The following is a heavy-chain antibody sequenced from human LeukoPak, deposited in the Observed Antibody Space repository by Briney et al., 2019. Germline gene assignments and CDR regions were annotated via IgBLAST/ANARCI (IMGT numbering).Heavy chain of an antibody. CDR2: INHGEST. D-gene: IGHD3-9*01. V-gene: IGHV4-34*01. CDR1: GGSFSGYY. CDR3: ARGGYYDILTGYYNVAYFDY. J-gene: IGHJ4*02. Sequence: SETLSLTCAVYGGSFSGYYWSWVRQPPGKGLDSIGEINHGESTNYNPSLKSRVTISVDTSKNQFSLKLSSVTAADTAVYYCARGGYYDILTGYYNVAYFDYWGQGTLVTVSS.